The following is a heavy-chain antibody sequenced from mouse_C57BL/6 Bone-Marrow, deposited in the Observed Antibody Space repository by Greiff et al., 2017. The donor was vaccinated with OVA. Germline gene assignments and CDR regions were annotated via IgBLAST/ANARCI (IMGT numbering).Heavy chain of an antibody. D-gene: IGHD1-1*01. CDR2: IYPGNSDT. CDR3: ASITTVVATEGAMDY. V-gene: IGHV1-5*01. J-gene: IGHJ4*01. CDR1: GYTFTSYW. Sequence: EVQLQQSGTVLARPGASVKMSCKTSGYTFTSYWMHWVKQRPGQGLEWIGAIYPGNSDTSYNQKFKGKAKLTAVTSASTAYMELSSLTNEDSAVYYCASITTVVATEGAMDYWGQGTSVTVSS.